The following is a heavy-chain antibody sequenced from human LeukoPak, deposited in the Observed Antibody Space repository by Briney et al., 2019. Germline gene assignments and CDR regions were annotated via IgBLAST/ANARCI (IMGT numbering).Heavy chain of an antibody. D-gene: IGHD1-26*01. CDR2: ISTSSDDI. CDR1: GVTLRSYN. J-gene: IGHJ4*02. Sequence: PGGSLRLSCVVSGVTLRSYNMHWGRQAPGKGRECGSYISTSSDDIYYANSAKSRFTISRDNAKNSLYLQMNSLRDEDTALYYCARDASGSSTGLIDSWGQGTLVTVSS. CDR3: ARDASGSSTGLIDS. V-gene: IGHV3-21*01.